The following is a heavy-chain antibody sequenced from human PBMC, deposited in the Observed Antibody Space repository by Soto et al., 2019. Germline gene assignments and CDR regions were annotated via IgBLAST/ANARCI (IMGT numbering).Heavy chain of an antibody. J-gene: IGHJ5*02. Sequence: SVKVSCKASGGTFSSYAISGVRQAPGQGLAWMGGIIPIFGTANYAQKFQGRITITADESTSTAYMELSRLRSEDTAVYYCERRSVRGWWFDPWGQGTLVTVSS. CDR1: GGTFSSYA. V-gene: IGHV1-69*13. CDR3: ERRSVRGWWFDP. CDR2: IIPIFGTA. D-gene: IGHD3-10*02.